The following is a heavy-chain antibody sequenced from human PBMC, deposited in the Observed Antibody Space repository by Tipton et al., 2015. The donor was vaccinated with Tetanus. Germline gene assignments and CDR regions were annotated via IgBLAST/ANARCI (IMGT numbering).Heavy chain of an antibody. Sequence: SLRLSCAASGFTFSSSAMNWVRQAPGKGLGWVSGISGSGGSTYFPDSVKGRFTISRDNSKDTLYLQMNSLRAEDTAVYYCAKAVVGAYYYYGMDVWGQGTTVTVSS. CDR3: AKAVVGAYYYYGMDV. D-gene: IGHD2-15*01. CDR2: ISGSGGST. CDR1: GFTFSSSA. J-gene: IGHJ6*02. V-gene: IGHV3-23*01.